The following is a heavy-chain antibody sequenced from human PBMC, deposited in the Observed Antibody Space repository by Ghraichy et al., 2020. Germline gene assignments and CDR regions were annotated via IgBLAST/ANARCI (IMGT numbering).Heavy chain of an antibody. J-gene: IGHJ6*03. CDR2: INHSGTT. CDR1: GGSFSGYS. V-gene: IGHV4-34*01. CDR3: ARVRHDFWSANRVYYMDV. D-gene: IGHD3-3*01. Sequence: SETLSLTCAVYGGSFSGYSWSWIRQPPGKGLEWIGEINHSGTTNYNPSLRSRLTISVVTSKNQFSLKMTSVTAADTAVYYCARVRHDFWSANRVYYMDVWGKGTTGTVSS.